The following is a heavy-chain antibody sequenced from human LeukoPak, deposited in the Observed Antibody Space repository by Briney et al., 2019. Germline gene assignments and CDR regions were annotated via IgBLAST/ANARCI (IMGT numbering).Heavy chain of an antibody. Sequence: GGSLRVSCAASGFTFSGSAMHGVRQASGKGGEWVGRIRSKANSYATAYGASAKGRFTIPRDDSKNTAYLQMNSLKPGDTALYYSASSAAGQRGGYWGQGTLVTVSS. J-gene: IGHJ4*02. D-gene: IGHD6-13*01. CDR2: IRSKANSYAT. V-gene: IGHV3-73*01. CDR3: ASSAAGQRGGY. CDR1: GFTFSGSA.